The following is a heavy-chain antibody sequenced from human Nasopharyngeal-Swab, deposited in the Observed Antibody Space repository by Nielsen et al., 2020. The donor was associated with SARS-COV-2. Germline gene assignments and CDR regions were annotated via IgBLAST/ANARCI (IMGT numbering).Heavy chain of an antibody. CDR1: GGSISSGGYY. D-gene: IGHD2-2*02. CDR3: ARVNLGGSDIRVDY. Sequence: SETLSLTCTVSGGSISSGGYYWSWIRQHPGKGLEWIGYIYYSGSTYYHPSLKSRVTISVDTSKNQFSLKLSSVTAADTAVYYCARVNLGGSDIRVDYWGQGTLVTVSS. J-gene: IGHJ4*02. V-gene: IGHV4-31*03. CDR2: IYYSGST.